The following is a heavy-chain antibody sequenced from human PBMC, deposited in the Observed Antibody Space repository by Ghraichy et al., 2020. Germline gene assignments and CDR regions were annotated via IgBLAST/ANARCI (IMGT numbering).Heavy chain of an antibody. CDR1: GHTLSEPS. D-gene: IGHD7-27*01. J-gene: IGHJ2*01. CDR3: ATAPLGRYFDQ. CDR2: FDPDNGET. Sequence: ASVKVSCKISGHTLSEPSMHWVRQAPGNGLEWMGTFDPDNGETKYAQKFQGRLTMTEDTSTDTAYMELSSLRSENTAVYYCATAPLGRYFDQWGPGTLVTVSS. V-gene: IGHV1-24*01.